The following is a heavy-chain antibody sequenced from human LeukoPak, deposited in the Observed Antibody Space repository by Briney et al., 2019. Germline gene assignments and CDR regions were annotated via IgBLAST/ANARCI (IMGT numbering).Heavy chain of an antibody. V-gene: IGHV3-7*01. J-gene: IGHJ4*02. CDR1: GFTLCSYW. CDR2: IKQDGSEK. D-gene: IGHD5-24*01. CDR3: VRVRATAVRYFDY. Sequence: GGSLRLSSAPSGFTLCSYWMSAVRHAPGGGLGRVVNIKQDGSEKDYVASVKGRFTISRDNAKNSLYLQMNSLRAGDTAVYYCVRVRATAVRYFDYWGQGTLVAVSS.